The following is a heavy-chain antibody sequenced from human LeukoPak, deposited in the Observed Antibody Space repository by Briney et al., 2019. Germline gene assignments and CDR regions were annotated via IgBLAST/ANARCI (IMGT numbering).Heavy chain of an antibody. CDR1: GFTFSGSA. D-gene: IGHD6-13*01. CDR2: IRSKANSYAT. V-gene: IGHV3-73*01. Sequence: PGGSLRLSCAASGFTFSGSAMHWVRQASGKGLEWVGRIRSKANSYATAYAASVKGRFTISRDNSKNTLYLQMNSLRAEDTAVYYCAKDEAGPYSSSWEYYFDYWGQGTLVTVSS. CDR3: AKDEAGPYSSSWEYYFDY. J-gene: IGHJ4*02.